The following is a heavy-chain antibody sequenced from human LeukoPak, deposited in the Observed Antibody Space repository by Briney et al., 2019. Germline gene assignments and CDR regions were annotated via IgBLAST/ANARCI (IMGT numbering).Heavy chain of an antibody. CDR1: GFTFDDYA. CDR3: ARDLMGIAYRGAFYY. Sequence: GGSLRLSCAASGFTFDDYAMHWVRQAPGKGLEWVSGISWNSGSIGYADSVRGRFTISRDNARNSLYLQMNSLRAEDTAVYYCARDLMGIAYRGAFYYWGQGTLVTVSS. J-gene: IGHJ4*02. V-gene: IGHV3-9*01. D-gene: IGHD6-13*01. CDR2: ISWNSGSI.